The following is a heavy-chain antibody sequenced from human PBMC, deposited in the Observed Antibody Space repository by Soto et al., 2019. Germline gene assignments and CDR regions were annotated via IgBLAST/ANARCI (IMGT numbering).Heavy chain of an antibody. CDR1: GFTFNNYA. D-gene: IGHD1-1*01. V-gene: IGHV3-23*01. J-gene: IGHJ4*02. CDR3: AKAYNWRDHYFDY. Sequence: GGSLRLSCAASGFTFNNYAMSWVRQAQGKGLEWASTIGALGENSGSTFYTDSAKGRFTISRDRSKSTVYLQMNSLRAEDTALYYCAKAYNWRDHYFDYWGQGILVTVSS. CDR2: IGALGENSGST.